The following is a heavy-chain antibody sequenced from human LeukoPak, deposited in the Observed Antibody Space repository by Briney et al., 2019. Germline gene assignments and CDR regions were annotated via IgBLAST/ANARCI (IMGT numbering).Heavy chain of an antibody. D-gene: IGHD6-19*01. V-gene: IGHV3-30-3*01. CDR3: AKEIGRRIAVAGTDF. J-gene: IGHJ4*02. CDR2: ISYDGSNK. Sequence: GGSLRLSCAASGFTFSSYAMHWVGQPPGKGLEWGAVISYDGSNKYYADSVKGRFTISRDNSKNTLYLQMNSLRAEDTAVYYCAKEIGRRIAVAGTDFWGQGTLVTVSS. CDR1: GFTFSSYA.